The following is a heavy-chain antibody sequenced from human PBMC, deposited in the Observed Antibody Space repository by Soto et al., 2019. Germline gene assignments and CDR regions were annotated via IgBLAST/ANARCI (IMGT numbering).Heavy chain of an antibody. CDR2: INPSGGST. CDR1: GYTFTSYY. V-gene: IGHV1-46*01. J-gene: IGHJ6*02. D-gene: IGHD3-3*01. CDR3: ARDQHRGRRGDFWSGYYPYYYYYGMDV. Sequence: ASVKVSCKASGYTFTSYYMHWVRQAPGQGLEWMGIINPSGGSTSYAQKFQGRVTMTRDTSTSTVYMELSSLRSEDTAVYYCARDQHRGRRGDFWSGYYPYYYYYGMDVWGQGTTVTVSS.